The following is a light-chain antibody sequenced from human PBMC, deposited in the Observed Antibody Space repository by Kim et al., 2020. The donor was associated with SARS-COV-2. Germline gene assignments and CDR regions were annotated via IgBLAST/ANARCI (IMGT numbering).Light chain of an antibody. CDR3: QQFGTSPQT. CDR1: QSVGTY. Sequence: LSPGERATRSCRASQSVGTYLAWYQQKPGQAPRLLVYGASSRATGIPDRFSGSGSRTGFTLTISRLEPEDFAVYYCQQFGTSPQTFGQGTKVDIK. V-gene: IGKV3-20*01. CDR2: GAS. J-gene: IGKJ1*01.